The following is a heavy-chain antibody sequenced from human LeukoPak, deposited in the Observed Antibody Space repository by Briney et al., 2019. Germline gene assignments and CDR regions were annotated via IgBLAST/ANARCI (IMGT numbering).Heavy chain of an antibody. CDR2: IKQDGSEK. CDR3: AKEPEDYYGSGSSPYYFDY. V-gene: IGHV3-7*03. D-gene: IGHD3-10*01. J-gene: IGHJ4*02. CDR1: GFTFSSYW. Sequence: GGSLRLSCAASGFTFSSYWMSWVRQAPGKGLEWVANIKQDGSEKYYVDSVKGRFTISRDNAKNTLYLQMNSLRAEDTAVYYCAKEPEDYYGSGSSPYYFDYWGQGTLVTVSS.